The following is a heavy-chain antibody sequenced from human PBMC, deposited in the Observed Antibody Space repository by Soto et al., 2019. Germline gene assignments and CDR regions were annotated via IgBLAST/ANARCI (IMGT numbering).Heavy chain of an antibody. Sequence: SEILSLTCAVYGGSFSGYYWSWTRQPPGKGLEWIGEINHSGSTNYNPSLKSRVTISVDTSKNQFSLKLSSVTAADTAVYYCARSGTIFGVVIRRSYYYMDVWGKGTTVTVSS. CDR3: ARSGTIFGVVIRRSYYYMDV. J-gene: IGHJ6*03. D-gene: IGHD3-3*01. CDR2: INHSGST. V-gene: IGHV4-34*01. CDR1: GGSFSGYY.